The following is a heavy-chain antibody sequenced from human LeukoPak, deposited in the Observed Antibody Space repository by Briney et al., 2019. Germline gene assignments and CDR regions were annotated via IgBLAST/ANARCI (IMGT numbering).Heavy chain of an antibody. CDR3: ARDAYCSGGSCYGIDY. V-gene: IGHV1-46*01. CDR2: INPSGGST. CDR1: GYTFTSYY. J-gene: IGHJ4*02. D-gene: IGHD2-15*01. Sequence: ASVTVSCKASGYTFTSYYMHWVRQAPGQGLEWMGIINPSGGSTSYAQKFQGRVTMTRDTSTSTVYMELSSLRSEDTAVYYCARDAYCSGGSCYGIDYWGQGTLVTVSS.